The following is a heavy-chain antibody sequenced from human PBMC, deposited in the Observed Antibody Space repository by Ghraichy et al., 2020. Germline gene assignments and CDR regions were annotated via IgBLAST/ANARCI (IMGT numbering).Heavy chain of an antibody. CDR1: GGSFSGYY. J-gene: IGHJ4*02. D-gene: IGHD5-12*01. V-gene: IGHV4-34*01. CDR3: AREGATGSKYYFDY. CDR2: INHTGST. Sequence: SETLSLTCTVYGGSFSGYYWSWIRQPPGKGLEWIGEINHTGSTNYNPSLKSRVTISVDTSKNQFSLKLSSVTAADTAVYYCAREGATGSKYYFDYWGQGTLVTVSS.